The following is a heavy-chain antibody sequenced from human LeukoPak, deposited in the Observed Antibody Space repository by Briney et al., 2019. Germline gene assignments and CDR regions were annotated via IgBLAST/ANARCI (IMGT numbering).Heavy chain of an antibody. CDR3: ASAPTTYNNACEAY. Sequence: ASVTVSFTCAVYTFSMYGINGVRQAPGQGGEGMGWIRGSNGDTNYTQKLQGRGTMTTDTSTSTTYIDLRGLRPDDTAMYYCASAPTTYNNACEAYWGQGTLVAVSS. CDR2: IRGSNGDT. CDR1: VYTFSMYG. D-gene: IGHD3-10*01. J-gene: IGHJ4*02. V-gene: IGHV1-18*01.